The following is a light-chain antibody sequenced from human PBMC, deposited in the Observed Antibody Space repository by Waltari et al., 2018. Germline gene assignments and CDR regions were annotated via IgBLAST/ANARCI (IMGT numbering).Light chain of an antibody. CDR1: SEHSSYA. V-gene: IGLV4-69*01. CDR3: QTWGTDMWV. J-gene: IGLJ3*02. Sequence: QLVVTQSPSASASLGASVKLTCTLSSEHSSYAIAWHQQQPEKGPRYLMRLNSDGSQSKGDGIPDRFSGSSSGSERYRTISSLQSEDEADYYCQTWGTDMWVFGGGTKLTVL. CDR2: LNSDGSQ.